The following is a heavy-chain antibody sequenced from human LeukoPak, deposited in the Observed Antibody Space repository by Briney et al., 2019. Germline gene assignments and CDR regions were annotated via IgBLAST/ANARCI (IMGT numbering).Heavy chain of an antibody. CDR2: IYYSGST. V-gene: IGHV4-59*01. D-gene: IGHD3-10*01. J-gene: IGHJ5*02. Sequence: PSETLSLTCTVSGGSISSYYWSWIRQPPGKGLEWIGYIYYSGSTNYNPSLKSRVTISTDMSKNQFSLKLTSMTAADTAVYYCARVGPYYGSGSFDLWGQGTLVTVSS. CDR1: GGSISSYY. CDR3: ARVGPYYGSGSFDL.